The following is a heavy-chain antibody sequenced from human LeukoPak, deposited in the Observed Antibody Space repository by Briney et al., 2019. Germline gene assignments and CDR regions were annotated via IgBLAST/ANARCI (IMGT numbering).Heavy chain of an antibody. V-gene: IGHV3-33*01. CDR1: GFTFSSYG. D-gene: IGHD2-15*01. CDR3: ARGRGGIVVLDY. Sequence: GGSLRLSCAASGFTFSSYGMHWVRQAPGKGLEWVAVIWYDGSNKYYADSVKGRFTISRDNSKNTLYLQMNSLRAEDTAVYYCARGRGGIVVLDYWGQGTLVTVSS. J-gene: IGHJ4*02. CDR2: IWYDGSNK.